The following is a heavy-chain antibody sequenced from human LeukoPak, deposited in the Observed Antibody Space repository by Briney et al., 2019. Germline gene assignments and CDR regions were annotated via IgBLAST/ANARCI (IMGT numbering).Heavy chain of an antibody. V-gene: IGHV3-48*03. D-gene: IGHD3-16*01. J-gene: IGHJ3*02. Sequence: GSLRLSCVASGFIFNSYEMNWVRQAPGKGLEWVSYISNYGSTKKYADSVKGRLTISRDNARNSLHLQMDSLRAEDTAVYYCARAGGNLFTDAFDIWGQGTMVTVSS. CDR1: GFIFNSYE. CDR2: ISNYGSTK. CDR3: ARAGGNLFTDAFDI.